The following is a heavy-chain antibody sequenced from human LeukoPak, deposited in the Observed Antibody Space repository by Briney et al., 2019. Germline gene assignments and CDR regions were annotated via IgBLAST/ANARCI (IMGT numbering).Heavy chain of an antibody. CDR3: TRDRYYDSSGYYPRLDDY. D-gene: IGHD3-22*01. V-gene: IGHV1-69*13. J-gene: IGHJ4*02. Sequence: SVKVSCKASGGTFSSYAISWVRQAPGQGLEWMGGIIPIFGTANYAQKFQGRVTITADESTSTAYMGLSSLRSEDTAVYYCTRDRYYDSSGYYPRLDDYWGQGTLVTVSS. CDR1: GGTFSSYA. CDR2: IIPIFGTA.